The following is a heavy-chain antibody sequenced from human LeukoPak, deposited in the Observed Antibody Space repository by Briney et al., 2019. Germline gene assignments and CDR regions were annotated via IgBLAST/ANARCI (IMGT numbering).Heavy chain of an antibody. CDR3: ASTDSSNLFDY. CDR2: IYYSGST. Sequence: SETLSLTCTVSGGSISSHYWSWIRQPPGKGLEWIGYIYYSGSTNYNPSLKSRVTISVDTSKNQVSLKLSSVTAADTAVYYCASTDSSNLFDYWGQGTLVTVSS. J-gene: IGHJ4*02. V-gene: IGHV4-59*11. CDR1: GGSISSHY. D-gene: IGHD6-13*01.